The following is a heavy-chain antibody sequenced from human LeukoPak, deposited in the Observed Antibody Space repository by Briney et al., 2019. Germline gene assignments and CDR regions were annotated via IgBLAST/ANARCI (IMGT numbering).Heavy chain of an antibody. J-gene: IGHJ3*02. CDR2: IYYSGST. CDR1: VGSISAANYY. D-gene: IGHD6-19*01. Sequence: SETLSLTCSVSVGSISAANYYWSWVRQPPGKGLEWIGYIYYSGSTNYSPSLKSRATISVDTSKNQFSLNLSSVTAADTAVYYCARYSSGWRSFDIWGQGTMVTVSS. CDR3: ARYSSGWRSFDI. V-gene: IGHV4-61*01.